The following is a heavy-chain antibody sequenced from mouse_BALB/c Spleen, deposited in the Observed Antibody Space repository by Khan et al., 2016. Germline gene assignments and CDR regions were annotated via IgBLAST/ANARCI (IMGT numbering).Heavy chain of an antibody. CDR3: ARGDY. CDR2: VNPYTDGT. V-gene: IGHV1S136*01. CDR1: GYTFTPYI. Sequence: VQLKQSGPVLVKPGTSVKMSCKASGYTFTPYIIHWVKQKPGQGLEWIGYVNPYTDGTQYNEKFKHKATLTSDKSSSTAYMDLSSLTSDDSAVYYCARGDYWGQGTTLTVSS. J-gene: IGHJ2*01.